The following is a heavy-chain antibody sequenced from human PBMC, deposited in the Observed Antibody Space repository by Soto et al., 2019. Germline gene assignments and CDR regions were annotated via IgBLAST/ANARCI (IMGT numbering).Heavy chain of an antibody. CDR1: GGPVNGYN. V-gene: IGHV4-34*01. Sequence: SETMSLSCAGHGGPVNGYNWNWFRQPPGKGLAGLGVINPSGGTHYNPPLNTPVTISVDTSKNHLSLWLTSVTAAEPPIYYCATRITVFVLLIPPFDPWGQGTQVTVSS. D-gene: IGHD3-3*01. J-gene: IGHJ5*02. CDR3: ATRITVFVLLIPPFDP. CDR2: INPSGGT.